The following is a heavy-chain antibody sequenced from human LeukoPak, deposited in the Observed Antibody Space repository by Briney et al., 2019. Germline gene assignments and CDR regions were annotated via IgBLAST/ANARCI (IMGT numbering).Heavy chain of an antibody. CDR1: GFTFDDYA. Sequence: GGSLRLSCAASGFTFDDYAMHWVRQAPGKGLEWVSGISWNSGSIGYADSVKGRFTISRDNAKNSLYLQMNSLRAEDTALYYCAKDSDFRPPYGPTYYYYGMDVWGQGTTVTVSS. CDR3: AKDSDFRPPYGPTYYYYGMDV. CDR2: ISWNSGSI. V-gene: IGHV3-9*01. D-gene: IGHD3-10*01. J-gene: IGHJ6*02.